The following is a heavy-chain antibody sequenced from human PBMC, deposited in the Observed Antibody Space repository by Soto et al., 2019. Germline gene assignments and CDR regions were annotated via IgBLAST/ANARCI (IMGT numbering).Heavy chain of an antibody. CDR1: GGSLRSTY. Sequence: PSEIWSLTGTVLGGSLRSTYWTWIRQPPGKGLEWIEYIYYSRSTNYNPSLKSRVTISVDTSKNQCSLKLSSVTAADTDVYYCARDRGGPFGPWGQGTLGNGSS. V-gene: IGHV4-59*01. CDR2: IYYSRST. CDR3: ARDRGGPFGP. J-gene: IGHJ5*02.